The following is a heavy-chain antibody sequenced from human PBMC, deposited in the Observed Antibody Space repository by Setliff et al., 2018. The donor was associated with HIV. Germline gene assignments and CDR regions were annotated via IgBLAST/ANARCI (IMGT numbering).Heavy chain of an antibody. CDR2: TNPSGST. V-gene: IGHV4-34*01. CDR3: ARGQDLGATWTGYYYYYMDV. J-gene: IGHJ6*03. Sequence: SETLSLTCAVYVGSFSGHYWIWIRQPPGKGLEWIGETNPSGSTKYNPSLKSRVTISVDRSKNQFSLKLTSVTTADTAVYYCARGQDLGATWTGYYYYYMDVWGKGTTVTVSS. D-gene: IGHD1-26*01. CDR1: VGSFSGHY.